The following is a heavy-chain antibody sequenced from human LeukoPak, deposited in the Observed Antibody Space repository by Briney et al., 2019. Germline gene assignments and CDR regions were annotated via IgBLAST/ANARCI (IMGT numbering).Heavy chain of an antibody. Sequence: SETLSLTCTVSGGSISSYYWSWIRQPPGKGLEWIGYIYYSGSTGYNPSLKSRVTMSVDMSRNQLSLKLRSVTAADTAVYYCASRSRPVEATTWGAFDIWGQGTMVTVSS. CDR3: ASRSRPVEATTWGAFDI. D-gene: IGHD1-26*01. CDR2: IYYSGST. V-gene: IGHV4-59*01. J-gene: IGHJ3*02. CDR1: GGSISSYY.